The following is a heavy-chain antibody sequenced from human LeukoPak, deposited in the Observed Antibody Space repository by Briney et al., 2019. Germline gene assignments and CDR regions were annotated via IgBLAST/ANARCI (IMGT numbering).Heavy chain of an antibody. V-gene: IGHV1-69*13. J-gene: IGHJ6*02. Sequence: SVKVSYKASGGTFSSYAISWVRQAPGQGLEWMGGIIPIFGTANYAQRFQGRVTITADESTSTAYMELSSLRSEDAAVYYCTEGVGATKELYYYGMDVWGQGTTVTVSS. CDR3: TEGVGATKELYYYGMDV. D-gene: IGHD1-26*01. CDR1: GGTFSSYA. CDR2: IIPIFGTA.